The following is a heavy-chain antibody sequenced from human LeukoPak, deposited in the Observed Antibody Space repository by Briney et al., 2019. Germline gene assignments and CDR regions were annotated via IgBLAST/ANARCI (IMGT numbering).Heavy chain of an antibody. J-gene: IGHJ5*02. CDR3: ARVGVYCRAGCYRPDPNSFAP. V-gene: IGHV3-30-3*01. Sequence: GGSLRLSCVASGITFSSYTINWVRQAPGKGLEWVAIISYDAGNKYYADSVKGRFTISRHNSKNTLYLQMNSLRADDPVVYYCARVGVYCRAGCYRPDPNSFAPWGQGTLVTVSS. CDR1: GITFSSYT. CDR2: ISYDAGNK. D-gene: IGHD2-15*01.